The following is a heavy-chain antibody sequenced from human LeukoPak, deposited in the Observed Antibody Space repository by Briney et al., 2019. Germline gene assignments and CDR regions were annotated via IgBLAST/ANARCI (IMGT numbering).Heavy chain of an antibody. CDR3: ARLQFYGDYAGASGHFDY. Sequence: SETLSLTCTVSGGSISSSSYYWGWIRQPPGKGLEWIGSIYYSGSTYYNPSLKSRVTISVDTSKNQFSLKLSSVTAADTAVYYCARLQFYGDYAGASGHFDYWGQGTLVTVSS. CDR2: IYYSGST. D-gene: IGHD4-17*01. V-gene: IGHV4-39*01. J-gene: IGHJ4*02. CDR1: GGSISSSSYY.